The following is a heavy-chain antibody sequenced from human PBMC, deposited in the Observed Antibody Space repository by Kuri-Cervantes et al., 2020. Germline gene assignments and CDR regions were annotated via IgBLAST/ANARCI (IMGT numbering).Heavy chain of an antibody. CDR2: MNPNSGNT. CDR3: ARVDGGITMIDP. J-gene: IGHJ5*02. CDR1: GYTFTSYD. V-gene: IGHV1-8*02. Sequence: ASVKVSCKASGYTFTSYDINWVRQATGQGLEWMGWMNPNSGNTGYAQKFQGRVTMTRNTSLSTAYMELSSLRSEDTAVYYCARVDGGITMIDPWGQGTLVTVSP. D-gene: IGHD3-22*01.